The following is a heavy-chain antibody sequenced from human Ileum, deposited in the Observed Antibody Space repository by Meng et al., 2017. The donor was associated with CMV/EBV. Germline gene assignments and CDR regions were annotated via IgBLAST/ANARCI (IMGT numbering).Heavy chain of an antibody. D-gene: IGHD1-26*01. V-gene: IGHV4-39*07. J-gene: IGHJ5*02. Sequence: LPCPESGPGLVKPSETLSLTSTVSGDSITTTTYYWGWLRQPPGKGLEWIASIYYSGTTYYNPSLKSRVTISVDTSKNQFSLKVYSVTAADTAIYYCARSRREDWFDPWGQGTLVTVSS. CDR1: GDSITTTTYY. CDR3: ARSRREDWFDP. CDR2: IYYSGTT.